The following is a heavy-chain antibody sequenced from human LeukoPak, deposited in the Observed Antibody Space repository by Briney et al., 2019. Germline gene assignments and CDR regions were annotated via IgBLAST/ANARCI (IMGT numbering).Heavy chain of an antibody. Sequence: GGSLRLSCAASGFTFSSYEMNWVRQAPGKGLEWVSYISSSGSTIYYADSVKGRFTISRDNAKNSLYLQMNSLRAEDTAVYYCARAHSGYSYGYYYYYMDVWGKGTTVTVSS. V-gene: IGHV3-48*03. CDR3: ARAHSGYSYGYYYYYMDV. J-gene: IGHJ6*03. CDR1: GFTFSSYE. D-gene: IGHD5-18*01. CDR2: ISSSGSTI.